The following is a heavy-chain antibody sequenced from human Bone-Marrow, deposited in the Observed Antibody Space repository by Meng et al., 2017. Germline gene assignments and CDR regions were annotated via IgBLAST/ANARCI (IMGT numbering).Heavy chain of an antibody. CDR3: ASQAGRTPTGYSIN. CDR2: ISGSADRT. CDR1: EFTFRSYA. J-gene: IGHJ4*02. V-gene: IGHV3-23*01. Sequence: GESLKISCAASEFTFRSYAMNWVRQAPGKGLEWVSGISGSADRTYYADSVKGRFTISRDNSKNTLYLQMNSLRAEDTAVYYCASQAGRTPTGYSINWGQGTLVTVSS. D-gene: IGHD6-13*01.